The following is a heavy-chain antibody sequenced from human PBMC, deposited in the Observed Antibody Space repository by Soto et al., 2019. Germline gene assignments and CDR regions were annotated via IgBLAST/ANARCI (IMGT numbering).Heavy chain of an antibody. J-gene: IGHJ3*02. D-gene: IGHD3-22*01. CDR1: GGSISSYY. V-gene: IGHV4-59*01. CDR2: IYYSGST. Sequence: SETLSLTCTVSGGSISSYYWSWIRQPPGKGLEWIGYIYYSGSTNYNPSLKSRVTISVDTSKNQFSLKLSSVTAADTAVYYCARDLGYYYDSSGYKAFDIWGQGTLVTVSS. CDR3: ARDLGYYYDSSGYKAFDI.